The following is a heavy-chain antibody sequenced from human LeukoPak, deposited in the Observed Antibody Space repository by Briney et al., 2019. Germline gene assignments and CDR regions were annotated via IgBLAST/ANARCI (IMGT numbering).Heavy chain of an antibody. CDR3: ARGISGWRFDP. J-gene: IGHJ5*02. CDR2: IYYGGST. CDR1: GGSISSSSNF. V-gene: IGHV4-39*07. D-gene: IGHD6-19*01. Sequence: PSGTLSLTCTVSGGSISSSSNFWGWTRQPPGKGLEWFGSIYYGGSTYYNPSLTSRVTISVDTSKNQFSLNLSSVTAADTAIYYCARGISGWRFDPWGQGTLVTVSS.